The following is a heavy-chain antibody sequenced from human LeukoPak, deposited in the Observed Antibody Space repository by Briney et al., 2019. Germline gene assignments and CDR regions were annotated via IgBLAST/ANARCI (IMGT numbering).Heavy chain of an antibody. Sequence: SETLSLTCTVSGGSISTSNYYWGWIRQPPGKGLEWIGNIFYSGSTYYNPSLKSRVTISVDTSKNQFSLKLSSVTAADTAVYYCARNYGDYTRTVDVWGKGTTVTISS. CDR2: IFYSGST. J-gene: IGHJ6*04. V-gene: IGHV4-39*01. D-gene: IGHD4-17*01. CDR1: GGSISTSNYY. CDR3: ARNYGDYTRTVDV.